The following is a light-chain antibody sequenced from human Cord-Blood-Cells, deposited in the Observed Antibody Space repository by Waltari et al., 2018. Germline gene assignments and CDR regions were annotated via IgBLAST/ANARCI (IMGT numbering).Light chain of an antibody. CDR2: EVS. V-gene: IGLV2-8*01. CDR3: SSYAGSNNLV. Sequence: QSALAQPPSASVSPGPPVTIPSTRPSSAVGGYNYVSWYQQHPGTAPQLMIYEVSTRPSGVPDLFSGSKSGNTASLTVSGLQAEDEADYYCSSYAGSNNLVFGGGTKLTVL. CDR1: SSAVGGYNY. J-gene: IGLJ3*02.